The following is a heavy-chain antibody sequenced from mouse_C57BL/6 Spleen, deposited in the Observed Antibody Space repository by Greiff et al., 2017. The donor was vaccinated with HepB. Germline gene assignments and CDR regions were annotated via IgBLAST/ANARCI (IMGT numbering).Heavy chain of an antibody. CDR3: ARYTVVADYYFDY. J-gene: IGHJ2*01. Sequence: QVQLQQPGAELVKPGASVKLSCKASGYTFTSYWMQWVKQRPGQGLEWIGEIDPSDSYTNYNQKFKGKATLTVDTSSSTAYMQLSSLTSEDSAVYYCARYTVVADYYFDYWGQGTTLTVSS. CDR2: IDPSDSYT. CDR1: GYTFTSYW. V-gene: IGHV1-50*01. D-gene: IGHD1-1*01.